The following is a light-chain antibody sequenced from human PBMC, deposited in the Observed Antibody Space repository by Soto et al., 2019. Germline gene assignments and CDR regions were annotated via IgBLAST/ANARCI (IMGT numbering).Light chain of an antibody. V-gene: IGLV2-14*01. CDR1: SSDVGNYNY. Sequence: QSALTQPASVSGSPGQSITISCTGSSSDVGNYNYVSWYQHHPGKAPKLMIYEVRHRPSGVSNRFSGSKSGNTASLTISGLQAEDEAQYYCSSYSTASAHVLFGGGTKLTVL. CDR3: SSYSTASAHVL. J-gene: IGLJ2*01. CDR2: EVR.